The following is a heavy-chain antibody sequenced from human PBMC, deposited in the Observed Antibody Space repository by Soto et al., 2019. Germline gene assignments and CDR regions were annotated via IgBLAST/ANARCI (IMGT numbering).Heavy chain of an antibody. CDR3: ARVDCSGGTCRLSYFYGMNV. Sequence: QVQLVQSGSEVKRPGASVKVSCKASGYDFSIYGITWVRQAPGQGLEWMGWISTYNGRTNYAQKLKGRVTMTTDTSTSTAYMELTGLKYDDTAVYYCARVDCSGGTCRLSYFYGMNVLGQGTTVTVS. CDR2: ISTYNGRT. J-gene: IGHJ6*02. D-gene: IGHD2-15*01. V-gene: IGHV1-18*01. CDR1: GYDFSIYG.